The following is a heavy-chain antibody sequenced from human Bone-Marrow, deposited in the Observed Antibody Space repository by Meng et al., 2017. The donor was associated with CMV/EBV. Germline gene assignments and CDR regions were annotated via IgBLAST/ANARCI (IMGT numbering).Heavy chain of an antibody. CDR1: GGSFSGYY. J-gene: IGHJ4*02. Sequence: GSLRLSCAVYGGSFSGYYWSWIRQPPGKGLEWIGEINHSGSTNYNPSLKSRVTISVDTSKNQFSLKLSSVTAADTAVYYCATDTEYWGQGTLVTVSS. CDR3: ATDTEY. CDR2: INHSGST. V-gene: IGHV4-34*01.